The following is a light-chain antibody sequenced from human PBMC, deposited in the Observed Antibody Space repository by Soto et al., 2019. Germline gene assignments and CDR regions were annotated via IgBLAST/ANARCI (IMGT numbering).Light chain of an antibody. V-gene: IGKV3-20*01. Sequence: EIVLTQSPGTLSLSPGERATVSCRASQCVSSSYLAWYQQKPGQAPRLLIYGASSRATGIPDRFSGSGSGTDFTLTISRLEPEDFAVYYCQQYGSSPWTFGQGTKVEIK. CDR1: QCVSSSY. J-gene: IGKJ1*01. CDR2: GAS. CDR3: QQYGSSPWT.